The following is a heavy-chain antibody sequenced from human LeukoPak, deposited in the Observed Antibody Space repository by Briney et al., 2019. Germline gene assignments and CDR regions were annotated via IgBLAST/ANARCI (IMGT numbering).Heavy chain of an antibody. D-gene: IGHD4-17*01. V-gene: IGHV4-59*01. CDR3: ARDGDYSSDAFDI. CDR2: IYYSGST. J-gene: IGHJ3*02. CDR1: GGSISSYY. Sequence: KASETLSLTCTASGGSISSYYWSWIRQPPGKGLEWIGYIYYSGSTNYNPSLKSRVTISVDTSKNQFFLKLSSVTAADTAVYYCARDGDYSSDAFDIWGQGTMVTVSS.